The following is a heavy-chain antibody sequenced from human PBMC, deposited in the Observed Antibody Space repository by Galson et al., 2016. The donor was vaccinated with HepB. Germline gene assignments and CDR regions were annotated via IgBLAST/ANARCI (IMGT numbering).Heavy chain of an antibody. CDR1: GFTFNNYA. J-gene: IGHJ3*01. CDR2: IGYSGETT. Sequence: SLRLSCAASGFTFNNYAMNWVRQTPGKGLEWVSVIGYSGETTYYADSVKGRFIISRDNSKSTLYLQMNSLRGDDTAVYYCARDLNDRSGYYFGASGFWGQGTLVTVSS. V-gene: IGHV3-23*01. CDR3: ARDLNDRSGYYFGASGF. D-gene: IGHD3-22*01.